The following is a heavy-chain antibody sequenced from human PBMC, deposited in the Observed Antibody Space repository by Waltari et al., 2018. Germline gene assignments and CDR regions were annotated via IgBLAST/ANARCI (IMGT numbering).Heavy chain of an antibody. V-gene: IGHV4-4*09. J-gene: IGHJ3*02. CDR1: GGSISSYY. CDR3: AREGYYYDSSGYSRAFDI. Sequence: QVQLQESGPGLVKPSETLSLTCTVSGGSISSYYWSWIRQPPGKGLEWIGYSYTRVSTNDNPALKSRGTISVDTSKNQFSLKLGPVTAADTAVYYCAREGYYYDSSGYSRAFDIWGQGTMVTVSS. CDR2: SYTRVST. D-gene: IGHD3-22*01.